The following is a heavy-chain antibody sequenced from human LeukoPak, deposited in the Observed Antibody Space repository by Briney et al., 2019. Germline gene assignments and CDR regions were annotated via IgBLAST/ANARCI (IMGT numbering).Heavy chain of an antibody. CDR3: ATRPTPPYYYYYMDV. CDR2: INHSGST. Sequence: SETLSLTCTVSGDSISTYYWNWIRQPPGKGLEWIGEINHSGSTNYNPSLKSRVTISVDTSKNQFSLKVNSVTAADTAVYYCATRPTPPYYYYYMDVWGKGTTVTVSS. CDR1: GDSISTYY. J-gene: IGHJ6*03. V-gene: IGHV4-34*01. D-gene: IGHD4-23*01.